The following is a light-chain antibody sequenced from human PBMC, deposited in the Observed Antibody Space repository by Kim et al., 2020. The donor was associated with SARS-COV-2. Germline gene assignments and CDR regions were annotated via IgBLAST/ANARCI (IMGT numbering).Light chain of an antibody. J-gene: IGKJ2*01. Sequence: EIVMTQSPATLSVSPGERATLSCRASQSVSSNLAWYQQKPGQAPRLLLYGASTRATGIPARFSGSGSGTEFTLTITSLQSEDFAVYYCQQYNDWPPYTFGQGTKLEI. CDR1: QSVSSN. CDR3: QQYNDWPPYT. CDR2: GAS. V-gene: IGKV3-15*01.